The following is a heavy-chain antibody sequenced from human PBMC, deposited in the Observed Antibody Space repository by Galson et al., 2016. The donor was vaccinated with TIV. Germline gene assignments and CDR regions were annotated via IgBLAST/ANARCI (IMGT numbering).Heavy chain of an antibody. CDR1: GAIFNSYA. D-gene: IGHD5-18*01. V-gene: IGHV1-69*13. CDR2: IIAIFRIA. CDR3: ARGSGYNYGTPFDF. Sequence: SVKVSCKASGAIFNSYAISWVRQAPGQGLEWMGGIIAIFRIANYAQKFQGRVTITADESTSTAYVELSSLRSEDTAVYYCARGSGYNYGTPFDFWGQGTLVTVSS. J-gene: IGHJ4*02.